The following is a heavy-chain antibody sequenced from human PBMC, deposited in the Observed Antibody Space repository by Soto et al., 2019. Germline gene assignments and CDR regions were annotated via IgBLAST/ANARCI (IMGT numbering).Heavy chain of an antibody. V-gene: IGHV3-30-3*01. CDR2: ISYDGSNK. CDR1: GFTFSSYA. Sequence: QVQLVEAGGGVVQPGRSLRLSCAASGFTFSSYAMHWVRQAPGKGLEWVAVISYDGSNKYYADSVKGRFTISRDNSKNTLYLQMRILRAGDTAVYYCARDHAGAARGFDYWGQGTLVTVSS. J-gene: IGHJ4*02. CDR3: ARDHAGAARGFDY. D-gene: IGHD1-26*01.